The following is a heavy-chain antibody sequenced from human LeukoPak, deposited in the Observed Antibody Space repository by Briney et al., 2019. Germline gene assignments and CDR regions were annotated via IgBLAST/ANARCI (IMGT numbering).Heavy chain of an antibody. V-gene: IGHV4-59*01. D-gene: IGHD2-2*01. J-gene: IGHJ6*02. Sequence: PSETLSLTCTVSGGSISSYYWSWIRQPPGKGLEWIGYIYYSGSTNYNPSLKSRVTISVDTSKNQFSLKLSSVTAADTAVYYCARDSIVVVPVASPRNDYYYYYGMDVWGQGPTVTVSS. CDR3: ARDSIVVVPVASPRNDYYYYYGMDV. CDR2: IYYSGST. CDR1: GGSISSYY.